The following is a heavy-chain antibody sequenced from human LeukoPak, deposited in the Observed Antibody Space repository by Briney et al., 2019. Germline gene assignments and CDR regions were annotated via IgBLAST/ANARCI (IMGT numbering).Heavy chain of an antibody. Sequence: ASVKVSCKASGYTFPGYYMHWVRQAPGQGLEWMGWINPNSGGTNYAQKFQGRVTMTRDTSISTAYMELSRLRSDDTAVYYCARGVDTAMVPYYYYYMDVWGKGTTVTVSS. J-gene: IGHJ6*03. CDR2: INPNSGGT. D-gene: IGHD5-18*01. V-gene: IGHV1-2*02. CDR3: ARGVDTAMVPYYYYYMDV. CDR1: GYTFPGYY.